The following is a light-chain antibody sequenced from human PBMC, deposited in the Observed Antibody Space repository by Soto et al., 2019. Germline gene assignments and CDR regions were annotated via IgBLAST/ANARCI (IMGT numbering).Light chain of an antibody. CDR1: SSDVGGYNS. V-gene: IGLV2-8*01. CDR3: SSYAGSNNFVV. J-gene: IGLJ2*01. CDR2: EVT. Sequence: QSVLTQPPSASGSPGQSATISCTGTSSDVGGYNSVSWYQQHPDKAPKLMIYEVTKRPSGVPDRFSGSKSGNTASLTVSGLQAEDEADYYCSSYAGSNNFVVFGGGTKLTVL.